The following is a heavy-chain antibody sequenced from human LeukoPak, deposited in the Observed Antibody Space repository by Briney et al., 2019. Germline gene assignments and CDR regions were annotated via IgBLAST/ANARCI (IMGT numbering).Heavy chain of an antibody. CDR3: ATAVIPGYYFDY. CDR1: GGSISSYY. V-gene: IGHV4-59*08. J-gene: IGHJ4*02. D-gene: IGHD2-21*01. Sequence: SETLSLTCTVSGGSISSYYWSWIRQPPGKGLEWIGYIYYSGSTNYNPSLKSRVTISVDTSKNQLSLKLSSVTAADTAVYYCATAVIPGYYFDYWGQGTLVTVSS. CDR2: IYYSGST.